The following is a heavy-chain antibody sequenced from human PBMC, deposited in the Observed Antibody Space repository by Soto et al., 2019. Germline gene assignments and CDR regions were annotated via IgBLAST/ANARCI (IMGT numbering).Heavy chain of an antibody. J-gene: IGHJ5*02. CDR2: IYPGDSDT. D-gene: IGHD3-9*01. CDR1: GYSFTSYW. CDR3: ARPKRNVLRYFDWSDNWFDP. V-gene: IGHV5-51*01. Sequence: GESLKISCKGSGYSFTSYWIGWVRQMPGKGLEWMGIIYPGDSDTRYSPSFQGQVTISADKSISTAYLQWSSLKASDTAMYYCARPKRNVLRYFDWSDNWFDPWGQGTLVTVSS.